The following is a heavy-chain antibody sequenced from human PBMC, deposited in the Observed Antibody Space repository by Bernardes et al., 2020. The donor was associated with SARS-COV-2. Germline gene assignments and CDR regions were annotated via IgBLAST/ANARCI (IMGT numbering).Heavy chain of an antibody. V-gene: IGHV1-24*01. CDR1: GYTLTELS. D-gene: IGHD2-2*01. Sequence: ASVTVSCKVSGYTLTELSLHWVRQAPGNGLAWMGGFDPEDGETIYAQKFQGRVTMTEDTSTDTAYMELSSLRSEDTAVYYCATGPALVPAAREAWFDPWGQGTLVTVSS. CDR2: FDPEDGET. J-gene: IGHJ5*02. CDR3: ATGPALVPAAREAWFDP.